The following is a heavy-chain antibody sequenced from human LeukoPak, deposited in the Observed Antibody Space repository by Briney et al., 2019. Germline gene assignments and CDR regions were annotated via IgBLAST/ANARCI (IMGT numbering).Heavy chain of an antibody. D-gene: IGHD3-22*01. CDR2: ISAYNGNT. Sequence: ASVKVSCKTSGYTFTNYGISWVRQAPGLGLEWMGWISAYNGNTNYAQKVQGRVTMTTDTSTSTAYMELRSLRFDDTAVYYCARVRSYDSSGYSDYWGQGTLVTVSS. V-gene: IGHV1-18*01. CDR1: GYTFTNYG. J-gene: IGHJ4*02. CDR3: ARVRSYDSSGYSDY.